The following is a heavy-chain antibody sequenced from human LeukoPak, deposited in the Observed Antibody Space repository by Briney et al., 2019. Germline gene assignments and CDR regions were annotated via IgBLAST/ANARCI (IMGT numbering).Heavy chain of an antibody. V-gene: IGHV4-38-2*02. J-gene: IGHJ4*02. CDR2: IYHSGST. Sequence: PSETLSLTCTVSGYSISSGYYWGWIRQPPGKGLEWIGSIYHSGSTYYNPSLKSRVTISVDTSKNQFSLKLSSVTAADTAVYYCARLLWFGELTEGIDYWGQGTLVTVSS. CDR1: GYSISSGYY. CDR3: ARLLWFGELTEGIDY. D-gene: IGHD3-10*01.